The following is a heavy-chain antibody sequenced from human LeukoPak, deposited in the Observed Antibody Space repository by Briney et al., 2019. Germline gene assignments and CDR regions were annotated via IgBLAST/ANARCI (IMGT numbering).Heavy chain of an antibody. CDR1: GGSISSGGYY. Sequence: SETLSLTCTVSGGSISSGGYYWSWIRQHPGKGLEWIGYIYYSGSTYYNPSLKSRVTISVDTSKNQFSLKLSSVTAADTAVYHCARENRRSTVTRLDYWGQGTLVTVSS. CDR3: ARENRRSTVTRLDY. J-gene: IGHJ4*02. D-gene: IGHD4-17*01. V-gene: IGHV4-31*03. CDR2: IYYSGST.